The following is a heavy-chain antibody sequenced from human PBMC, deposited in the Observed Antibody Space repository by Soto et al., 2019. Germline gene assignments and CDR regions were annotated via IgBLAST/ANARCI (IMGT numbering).Heavy chain of an antibody. Sequence: GGSLRLSCAASGFTFSGYGMHWVRQPPGKGLEWVAVIWHDGSNNYYADSVKGRFTISRDNSRNTLYLQINSLRAEDTAVYFCARDRSSSTTGAFDIWGQGTMVTVSS. J-gene: IGHJ3*02. CDR1: GFTFSGYG. CDR3: ARDRSSSTTGAFDI. D-gene: IGHD6-13*01. CDR2: IWHDGSNN. V-gene: IGHV3-33*01.